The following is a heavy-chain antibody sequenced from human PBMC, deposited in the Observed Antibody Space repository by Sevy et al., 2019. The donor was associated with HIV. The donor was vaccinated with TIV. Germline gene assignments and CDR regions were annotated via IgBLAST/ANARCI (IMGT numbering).Heavy chain of an antibody. D-gene: IGHD3-16*01. Sequence: GGSLRLSCAASGLTFDDYAMHWVRQAPGKGLEWVSGISWNSGSIGYADSVKGRFTISRDNAKNSLYLQMNSLRAEDTALYYCAKSYGNYYYYGMDVWGQGTTVTVSS. CDR1: GLTFDDYA. CDR2: ISWNSGSI. CDR3: AKSYGNYYYYGMDV. J-gene: IGHJ6*02. V-gene: IGHV3-9*01.